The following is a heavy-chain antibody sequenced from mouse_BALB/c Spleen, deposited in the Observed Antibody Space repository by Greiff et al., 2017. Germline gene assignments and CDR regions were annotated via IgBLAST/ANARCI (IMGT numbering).Heavy chain of an antibody. D-gene: IGHD3-1*01. CDR3: ARYGLPNTNFDV. CDR1: GDSITSGY. CDR2: ISYSGST. V-gene: IGHV3-8*02. J-gene: IGHJ1*01. Sequence: DVKLVESGPSLVKPSQTLSLTCSVTGDSITSGYWNWIRKFPGNKLEYMGYISYSGSTYYNPSLKSRISITRDTSKNQYYLQLNSVTTEDTATYYCARYGLPNTNFDVWGAGTTVTVSS.